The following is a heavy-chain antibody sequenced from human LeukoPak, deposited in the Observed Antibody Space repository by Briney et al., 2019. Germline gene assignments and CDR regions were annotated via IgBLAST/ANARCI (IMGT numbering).Heavy chain of an antibody. D-gene: IGHD6-13*01. V-gene: IGHV4-59*01. CDR1: GGSISSYY. J-gene: IGHJ4*02. Sequence: SETLSLTCTVSGGSISSYYWSWIRQPPGKGLEWIGYIYYGGTTNYNPSLKSRVTISVDTSKNQFSLKLSSVTAADTDVYYCARGVYIAAAQYGYWGQGTLVTVSS. CDR2: IYYGGTT. CDR3: ARGVYIAAAQYGY.